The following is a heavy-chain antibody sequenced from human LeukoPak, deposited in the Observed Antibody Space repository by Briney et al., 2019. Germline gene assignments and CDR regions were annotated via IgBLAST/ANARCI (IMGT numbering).Heavy chain of an antibody. J-gene: IGHJ6*02. D-gene: IGHD6-19*01. CDR2: ISAYNGNT. Sequence: ASVKVSCKASGYTFTSYGISLVRQAPGQGLEWMGWISAYNGNTNYAQKLQGRVTMTTDTSTSTAYMELRSPRSDDTAVYYCAREGAVAGMDYYYGMDVCGQGTTVTVSS. V-gene: IGHV1-18*01. CDR3: AREGAVAGMDYYYGMDV. CDR1: GYTFTSYG.